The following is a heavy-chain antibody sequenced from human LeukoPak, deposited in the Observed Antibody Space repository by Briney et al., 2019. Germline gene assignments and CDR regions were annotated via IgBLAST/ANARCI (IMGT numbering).Heavy chain of an antibody. Sequence: GGSLRLSRAASGFTFSSYSMNWVRQAPGKGLEWVSSISSSSSYIYYADSVKGRFTISRDNAKNSLYLQMNSLRAEDTAVYYCARATYDSSGYDYWGQGTLVTVSS. CDR2: ISSSSSYI. CDR1: GFTFSSYS. D-gene: IGHD3-22*01. J-gene: IGHJ4*02. CDR3: ARATYDSSGYDY. V-gene: IGHV3-21*01.